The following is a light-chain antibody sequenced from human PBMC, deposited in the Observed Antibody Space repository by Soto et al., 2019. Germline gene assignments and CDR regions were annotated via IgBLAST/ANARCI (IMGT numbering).Light chain of an antibody. J-gene: IGKJ5*01. CDR2: GAS. V-gene: IGKV3-15*01. Sequence: EIVMTQSPATLSVSPGESATLSCRASQSVSGNLAWYQQKPGQAPRLLIYGASTRATGIPARFSGSGSGTEFTLTISSLRSEDFAVYYCQQYNNWLITFGQGTRLEIK. CDR3: QQYNNWLIT. CDR1: QSVSGN.